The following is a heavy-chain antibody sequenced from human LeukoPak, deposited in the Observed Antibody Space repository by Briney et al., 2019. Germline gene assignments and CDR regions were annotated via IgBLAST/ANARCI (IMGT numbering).Heavy chain of an antibody. D-gene: IGHD3-22*01. Sequence: GGSLRLSCAASGFTFDDYAMHWVRQAPGKGLEWVSLISGDGTITYYADSMKGRFTVSRDNSKNSLYLQMNSLRTEDTALYYCAKDELRSTNYYDSSGYILDYWGQGTLVTVSS. CDR2: ISGDGTIT. CDR1: GFTFDDYA. V-gene: IGHV3-43*02. J-gene: IGHJ4*02. CDR3: AKDELRSTNYYDSSGYILDY.